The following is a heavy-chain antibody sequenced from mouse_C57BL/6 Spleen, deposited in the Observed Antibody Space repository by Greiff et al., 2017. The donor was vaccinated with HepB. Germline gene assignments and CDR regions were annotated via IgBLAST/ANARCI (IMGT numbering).Heavy chain of an antibody. Sequence: VQLQQSGAELVKPGASVKLSCKASGYTFTSYWMHWVKQRPGQGLEWIGMIHPNSGSTNYNEKFKSKATLTVDKSSSTAYMQLSSLTSEDSAVYYCARGGLTGPAMDYWGQGTSVTVSS. V-gene: IGHV1-64*01. CDR2: IHPNSGST. CDR1: GYTFTSYW. D-gene: IGHD4-1*01. CDR3: ARGGLTGPAMDY. J-gene: IGHJ4*01.